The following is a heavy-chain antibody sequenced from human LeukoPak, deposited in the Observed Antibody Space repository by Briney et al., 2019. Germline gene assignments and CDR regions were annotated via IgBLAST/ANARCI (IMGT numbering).Heavy chain of an antibody. CDR3: ARIRSGSYSAFDY. J-gene: IGHJ4*02. CDR1: GFTFSDSY. V-gene: IGHV3-11*04. CDR2: VSSSGSTI. D-gene: IGHD1-26*01. Sequence: GGSLRLSCGASGFTFSDSYMSWIRQAPGKGLEWLSYVSSSGSTIYYADSVKGRFTISRDNANKSLYLQMNSLRAEDTAVYYCARIRSGSYSAFDYWGQGTLVTVSP.